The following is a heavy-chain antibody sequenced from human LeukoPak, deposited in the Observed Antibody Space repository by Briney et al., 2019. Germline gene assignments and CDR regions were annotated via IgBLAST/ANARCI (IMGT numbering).Heavy chain of an antibody. V-gene: IGHV4-34*01. CDR2: INHSGGT. D-gene: IGHD3-16*02. J-gene: IGHJ5*02. CDR3: ARVWYDYVWGSYRFNWFDP. CDR1: GGSFSGYY. Sequence: SETLSLTCAVYGGSFSGYYWSWIRQPPGKGLEWIGEINHSGGTNYNPSLKSRVTISVDTSKNQFSLKLSSVTAADTAVYYCARVWYDYVWGSYRFNWFDPWGQGTLVTVSS.